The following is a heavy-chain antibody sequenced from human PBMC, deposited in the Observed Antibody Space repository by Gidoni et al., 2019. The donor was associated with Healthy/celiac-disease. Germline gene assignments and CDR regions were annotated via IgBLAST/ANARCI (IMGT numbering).Heavy chain of an antibody. CDR1: GYSIRSGYY. CDR3: ARGTYGDYRSYYYYGMDV. CDR2: IYHSGST. J-gene: IGHJ6*02. D-gene: IGHD4-17*01. Sequence: QVQLQESGPGLVKPSETLSLTCTVSGYSIRSGYYWGWIRQPPGKGLEWIGSIYHSGSTHYNPSLKSRVTISVDTAKNQFSLKLSSVTAADTAVYYCARGTYGDYRSYYYYGMDVWGQGTTATVSS. V-gene: IGHV4-38-2*02.